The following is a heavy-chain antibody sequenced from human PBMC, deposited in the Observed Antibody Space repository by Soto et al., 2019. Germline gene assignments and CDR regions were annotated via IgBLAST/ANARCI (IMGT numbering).Heavy chain of an antibody. J-gene: IGHJ6*02. CDR1: AYSISSGNW. CDR2: IYYNGTT. Sequence: QVQLQESGPGLVKPADTLSLTCAVSAYSISSGNWWGWIRQPPGKGLEWIGYIYYNGTTYYNPSLKRRVTLSVDTSKNQFSLKVRALTAVDTAGDYCARTFRYDCWRGSPFYAMNVWGQGTTVIVS. D-gene: IGHD3-3*01. V-gene: IGHV4-28*01. CDR3: ARTFRYDCWRGSPFYAMNV.